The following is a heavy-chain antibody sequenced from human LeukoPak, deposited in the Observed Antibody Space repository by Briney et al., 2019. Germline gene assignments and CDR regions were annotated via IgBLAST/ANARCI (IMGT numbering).Heavy chain of an antibody. J-gene: IGHJ5*02. D-gene: IGHD3-16*02. Sequence: PGGSLRLSCAASGFTFSSSWMHWVRQAPGKGLEWVGFIRYDGRNTYYSDSVKGRFTISRDISKNTLYLQMNNLRAEDTAVYYCAKENDGSYRCAGSWGQGTLVTVSS. CDR3: AKENDGSYRCAGS. CDR1: GFTFSSSW. CDR2: IRYDGRNT. V-gene: IGHV3-30*02.